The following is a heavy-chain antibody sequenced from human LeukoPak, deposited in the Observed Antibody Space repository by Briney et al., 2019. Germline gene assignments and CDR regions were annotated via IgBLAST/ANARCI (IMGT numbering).Heavy chain of an antibody. D-gene: IGHD6-13*01. CDR1: GYTXTIYG. J-gene: IGHJ4*02. V-gene: IGHV1-18*01. CDR3: ARPRAAPDTYYFDY. Sequence: ASVKVSCKASGYTXTIYGISRVRQAPGQGLEWMAWIRANKGNTNYAQNFQGRVTMTTDTSTSTAYMELRSLRSDDTAVYFCARPRAAPDTYYFDYWGQGTLVTVSS. CDR2: IRANKGNT.